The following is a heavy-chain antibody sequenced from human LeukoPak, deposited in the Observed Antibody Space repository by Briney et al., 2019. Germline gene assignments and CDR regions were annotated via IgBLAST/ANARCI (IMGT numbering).Heavy chain of an antibody. Sequence: SETLSLTCAVYGGSFSGYYWSWIRQPPGKGLEWIGEINHSGSTNYNPSLKSRVTISVDTSKNQFSLKLSSVTAADTAVYYCASGLWFGEFPGYWGQGTLVTVSS. V-gene: IGHV4-34*01. CDR1: GGSFSGYY. J-gene: IGHJ4*02. CDR3: ASGLWFGEFPGY. D-gene: IGHD3-10*01. CDR2: INHSGST.